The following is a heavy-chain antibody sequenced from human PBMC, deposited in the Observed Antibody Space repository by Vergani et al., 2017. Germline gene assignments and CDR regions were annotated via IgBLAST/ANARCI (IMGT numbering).Heavy chain of an antibody. CDR2: IYYSGST. J-gene: IGHJ2*01. CDR1: GGSISSSSYY. Sequence: QLQLQESGPGLVKPSETLSLTCTVSGGSISSSSYYWGWIRQPPGKGLEWIGSIYYSGSTYYNPSLKSRVTISVDTSKNQFYLNLSSVTAADTAVYYCARDLTRSIAAAGLLYWDFDLWGRGTLVTVSS. V-gene: IGHV4-39*07. CDR3: ARDLTRSIAAAGLLYWDFDL. D-gene: IGHD6-13*01.